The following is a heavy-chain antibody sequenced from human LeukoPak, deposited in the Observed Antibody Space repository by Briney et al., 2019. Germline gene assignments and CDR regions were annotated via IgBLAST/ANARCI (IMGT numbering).Heavy chain of an antibody. CDR1: GGSISSSSYY. J-gene: IGHJ6*04. D-gene: IGHD7-27*01. Sequence: SETLSLTCTVSGGSISSSSYYWGWIRQPPGKGLEWIGSICYSGSTYYNPSLKSRVTISVDTSKNQFSLKLSSVTAADTAVYYCARDVRPGDLGVWGKGTTVTVSS. CDR3: ARDVRPGDLGV. V-gene: IGHV4-39*07. CDR2: ICYSGST.